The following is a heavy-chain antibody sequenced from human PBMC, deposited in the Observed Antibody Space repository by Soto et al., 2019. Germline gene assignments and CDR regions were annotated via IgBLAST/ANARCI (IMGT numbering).Heavy chain of an antibody. CDR2: IYYSGST. J-gene: IGHJ6*02. CDR1: GGSISSYY. CDR3: ARGIAVAGSANYYYGMDV. V-gene: IGHV4-59*01. D-gene: IGHD6-19*01. Sequence: PSETLSLTCTVSGGSISSYYWSWIRQPPGKGLEWIGYIYYSGSTNYNPSLKSRVTMSIDTSKNQFSLKLSSVTAADTAVYYCARGIAVAGSANYYYGMDVWGQGTTVTVSS.